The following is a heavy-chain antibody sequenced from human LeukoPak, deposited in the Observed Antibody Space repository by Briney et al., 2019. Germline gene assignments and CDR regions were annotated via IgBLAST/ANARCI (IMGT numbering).Heavy chain of an antibody. Sequence: GGSLRLSCPASGFTFSSYEMNWVRQAPGKGLEWVSYISSSGSNIYYADYVKGRFTISRDNAKNSLYLQLNSLRAEDTAVYYCARGDIASYYYSLEVWGTGTTVIISS. CDR1: GFTFSSYE. V-gene: IGHV3-48*03. J-gene: IGHJ6*03. CDR3: ARGDIASYYYSLEV. CDR2: ISSSGSNI. D-gene: IGHD5-12*01.